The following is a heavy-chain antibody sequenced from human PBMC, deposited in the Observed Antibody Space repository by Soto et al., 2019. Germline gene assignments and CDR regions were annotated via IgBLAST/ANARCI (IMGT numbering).Heavy chain of an antibody. J-gene: IGHJ4*02. Sequence: SVKVSCKASGGTFSSYAISWVRQAPGQGLEWMGGIIPIFGTANYAQKFQGRVTITADESTSTAYMELSSLRSEDTAAYYCAESSGIAVAGIDYRGQGTLVTVSS. CDR2: IIPIFGTA. D-gene: IGHD6-19*01. CDR3: AESSGIAVAGIDY. V-gene: IGHV1-69*13. CDR1: GGTFSSYA.